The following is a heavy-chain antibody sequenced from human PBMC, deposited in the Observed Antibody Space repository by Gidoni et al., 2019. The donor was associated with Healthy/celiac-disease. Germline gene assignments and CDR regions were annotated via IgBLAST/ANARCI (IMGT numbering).Heavy chain of an antibody. V-gene: IGHV1-69*01. Sequence: YGKASGGTFSSYAISWVRQAPGQGLEWMGGIIPIFGTANYAQKFQGRVTITADESTSTAYMELSSLRSEDTAVYYCARWGPYYDFWSGENYYYYYGMDVWGQGTTVTVSS. CDR3: ARWGPYYDFWSGENYYYYYGMDV. J-gene: IGHJ6*02. D-gene: IGHD3-3*01. CDR2: IIPIFGTA. CDR1: GGTFSSYA.